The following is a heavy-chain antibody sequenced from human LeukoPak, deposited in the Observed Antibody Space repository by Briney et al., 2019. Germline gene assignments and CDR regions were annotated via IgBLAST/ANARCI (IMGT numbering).Heavy chain of an antibody. J-gene: IGHJ6*03. V-gene: IGHV4-38-2*02. CDR1: GYSISSGYY. D-gene: IGHD1-14*01. CDR3: ARDAVPRRNPPTGYYMDV. CDR2: IYHSGST. Sequence: SETLSLTCTVSGYSISSGYYWGWIRQPPGKGLEWIGSIYHSGSTYYNPSLKSRVTISVDTSKNQFSLKLSSVTAADTAVYYCARDAVPRRNPPTGYYMDVWGKGTTVTVSS.